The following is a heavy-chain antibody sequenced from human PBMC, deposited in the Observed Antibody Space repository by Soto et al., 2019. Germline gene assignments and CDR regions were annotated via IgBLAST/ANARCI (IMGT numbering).Heavy chain of an antibody. D-gene: IGHD6-19*01. J-gene: IGHJ4*02. V-gene: IGHV3-74*01. CDR2: LNSDGSSA. CDR3: VRGKRGGWYFDY. CDR1: GFTFSSYW. Sequence: EVQLVESGGGLVQPGGSLRLSCAASGFTFSSYWLHWVRQAPGKGLVWLSRLNSDGSSAYYADSVKGRFTISRDNAQNTRYLQMNSLGDEDTAVYYCVRGKRGGWYFDYWGQGTLVTVSS.